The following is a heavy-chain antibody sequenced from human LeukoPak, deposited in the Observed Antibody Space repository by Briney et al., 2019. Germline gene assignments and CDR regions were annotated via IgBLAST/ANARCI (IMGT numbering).Heavy chain of an antibody. J-gene: IGHJ5*02. CDR1: GFTFNAYW. V-gene: IGHV3-74*03. Sequence: GGSLRLSCAASGFTFNAYWMHWIRQAPGKGLVWVSRTNTDGSSTKYADSVKGRFTVSRDNAKNTLYLQMNSLRDEDTAVYYCARDARGAASTGGFDPWGQGTLVTVSS. D-gene: IGHD2-8*02. CDR3: ARDARGAASTGGFDP. CDR2: TNTDGSST.